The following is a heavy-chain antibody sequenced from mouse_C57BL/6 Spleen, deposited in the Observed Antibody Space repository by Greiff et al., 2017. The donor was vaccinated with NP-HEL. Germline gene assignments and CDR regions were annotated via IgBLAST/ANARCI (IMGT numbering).Heavy chain of an antibody. V-gene: IGHV1-81*01. D-gene: IGHD1-1*01. Sequence: VKVVESGAELARPGASVKLSCKASGYTFTSYGISWVKQRTGQGLEWIGEIYPRSGNTYYNEKFKGKATLTADKSSSTAYMELRSLTSEDSAVYFCARNYYGSSYNYFDYWGQGTTLTVSS. CDR1: GYTFTSYG. CDR2: IYPRSGNT. J-gene: IGHJ2*01. CDR3: ARNYYGSSYNYFDY.